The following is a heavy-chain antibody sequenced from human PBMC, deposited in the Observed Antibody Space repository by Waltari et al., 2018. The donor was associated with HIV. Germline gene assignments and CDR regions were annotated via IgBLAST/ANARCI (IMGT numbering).Heavy chain of an antibody. J-gene: IGHJ4*02. CDR2: TYYRSKWST. D-gene: IGHD4-4*01. Sequence: QVYLQQSGPGLVRPSQPINLICVISVDSVSSGTAAWHWIRQSPSRGLEWLGRTYYRSKWSTDYAESVRGRISITPDTDNNQFSLHLTSVTAADTAVYFCARDSYSLDFWGLGTQVLVSS. CDR3: ARDSYSLDF. V-gene: IGHV6-1*01. CDR1: VDSVSSGTAA.